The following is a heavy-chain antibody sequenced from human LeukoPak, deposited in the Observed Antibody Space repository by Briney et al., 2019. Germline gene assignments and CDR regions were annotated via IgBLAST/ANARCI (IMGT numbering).Heavy chain of an antibody. CDR2: MNPNSGNT. CDR3: ARGDSSSSTRYYYYYYMDV. J-gene: IGHJ6*03. V-gene: IGHV1-8*01. D-gene: IGHD6-6*01. Sequence: GASVKVSCKASGYTFTSYDINWVRQATGQGLEWMGWMNPNSGNTGYAQKFQGRVTMTRNTSISTAYKELSSLRSEDTAVYYCARGDSSSSTRYYYYYYMDVWGKGTTVTVSS. CDR1: GYTFTSYD.